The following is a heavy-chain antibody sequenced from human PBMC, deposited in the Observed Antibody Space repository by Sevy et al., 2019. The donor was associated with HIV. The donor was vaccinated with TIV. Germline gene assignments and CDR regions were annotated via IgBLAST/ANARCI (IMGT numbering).Heavy chain of an antibody. CDR2: ISAYNGNT. J-gene: IGHJ5*02. CDR3: ARDEGEQWLWTITGPNWFDP. CDR1: GYTFTSYG. V-gene: IGHV1-18*01. Sequence: ASVKVSCKTSGYTFTSYGVSWVRQAPGQGLEWMGWISAYNGNTNYAQKFQGRVTMTADTSTSTAYMELTSLTSDDTAVDYCARDEGEQWLWTITGPNWFDPWGQGTLVTVSS. D-gene: IGHD6-19*01.